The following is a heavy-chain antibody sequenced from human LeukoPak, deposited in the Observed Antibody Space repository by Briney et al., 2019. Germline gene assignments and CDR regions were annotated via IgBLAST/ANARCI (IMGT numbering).Heavy chain of an antibody. D-gene: IGHD3-10*01. Sequence: ASVKVSCKASGYTFNTFDINWVRQATGQGPEWMGWVNPDNDKTVYAPKFQGRVSISSNNSINTAYTEFSGLESDDTAVYYCARGRRLRGVTSRPIYYYYYMDVWGGGTTVTVSS. J-gene: IGHJ6*03. CDR1: GYTFNTFD. CDR2: VNPDNDKT. CDR3: ARGRRLRGVTSRPIYYYYYMDV. V-gene: IGHV1-8*03.